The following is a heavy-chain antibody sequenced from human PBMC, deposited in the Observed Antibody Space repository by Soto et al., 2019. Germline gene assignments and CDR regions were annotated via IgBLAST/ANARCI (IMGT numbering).Heavy chain of an antibody. J-gene: IGHJ4*02. CDR2: IYYSGST. D-gene: IGHD3-10*01. CDR1: GGAPSSCE. V-gene: IGHV4-59*08. Sequence: PPFPVSGGAPSSCELSVVRQPPGKAMEWIGYIYYSGSTNSNPSLKSRVTISVDTSKNQFSLKLNSMTAADTAVYYCARHNYGSGSTYFDYWGQGTLVTVSS. CDR3: ARHNYGSGSTYFDY.